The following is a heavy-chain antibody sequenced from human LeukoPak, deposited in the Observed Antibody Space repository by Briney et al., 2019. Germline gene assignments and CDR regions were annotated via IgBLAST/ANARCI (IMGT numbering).Heavy chain of an antibody. Sequence: GGSLRLSCAASGFTFSSYSMNWVRQAPGKGLEWVSSISSSSSYIYYADSVKGRFTISRDNAKNSLYLQMNSLRAEDTAVYYCARDRGVGASDIWGQGTMVTVSS. CDR3: ARDRGVGASDI. CDR2: ISSSSSYI. D-gene: IGHD1-26*01. CDR1: GFTFSSYS. V-gene: IGHV3-21*01. J-gene: IGHJ3*02.